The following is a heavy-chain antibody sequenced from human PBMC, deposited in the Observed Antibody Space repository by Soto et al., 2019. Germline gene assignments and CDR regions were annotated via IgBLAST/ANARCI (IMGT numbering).Heavy chain of an antibody. CDR1: GFTFSASA. CDR3: AKGTNWNYHY. D-gene: IGHD1-7*01. V-gene: IGHV3-23*01. J-gene: IGHJ4*02. CDR2: ITGSGYST. Sequence: EVQLLESGGDLVQPGGSLRLSCVASGFTFSASAMNWVRQAPGKGLEWVSSITGSGYSTYYADSVKGRFTISRDNSKRTLYLQMNSLRVEDTAIYYCAKGTNWNYHYWGQGTLVTVSS.